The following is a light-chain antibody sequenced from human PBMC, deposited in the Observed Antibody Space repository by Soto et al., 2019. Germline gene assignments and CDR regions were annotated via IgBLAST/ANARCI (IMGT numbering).Light chain of an antibody. CDR1: SSNIGRNS. V-gene: IGLV1-51*01. CDR2: DNN. J-gene: IGLJ3*02. Sequence: QSELTQPPSVSAAPGQKVTISCSGSSSNIGRNSVSWYQQLPGTAPRLLIYDNNKRPSGIPDRFSGSKSGTSATLGITGLQTGDEADYYCGTWDSSLSAVFGGGTKLTVL. CDR3: GTWDSSLSAV.